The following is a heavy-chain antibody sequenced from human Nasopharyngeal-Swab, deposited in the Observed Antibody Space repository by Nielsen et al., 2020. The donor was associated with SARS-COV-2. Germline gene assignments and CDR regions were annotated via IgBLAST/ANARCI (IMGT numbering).Heavy chain of an antibody. J-gene: IGHJ6*02. V-gene: IGHV4-59*13. CDR3: AGKSGSYYYYYGMDV. D-gene: IGHD1-26*01. CDR1: GGSISSYY. CDR2: IYYSGST. Sequence: SETLSLICTVSGGSISSYYWSWIRQPPGKGLEWIGYIYYSGSTNYNPSLKSRVTISVDTSKNQFSLKVSSVTAADTAVYYCAGKSGSYYYYYGMDVWGQGTTVTVSS.